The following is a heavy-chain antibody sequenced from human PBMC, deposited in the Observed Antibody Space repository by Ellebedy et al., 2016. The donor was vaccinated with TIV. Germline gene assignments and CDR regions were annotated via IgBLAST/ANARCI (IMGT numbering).Heavy chain of an antibody. CDR1: GYTFTSYF. V-gene: IGHV1-46*01. CDR2: INPTSGSS. J-gene: IGHJ4*02. D-gene: IGHD3-22*01. CDR3: ARGDNYYYDSSGYYYSY. Sequence: ASVKVSCKASGYTFTSYFLYWVRQAPGQGLEWMGIINPTSGSSNYAQKFQGRVTVTRDTSTRTVYMELSSLRSEDTAVYYCARGDNYYYDSSGYYYSYWGQGTLVTVSS.